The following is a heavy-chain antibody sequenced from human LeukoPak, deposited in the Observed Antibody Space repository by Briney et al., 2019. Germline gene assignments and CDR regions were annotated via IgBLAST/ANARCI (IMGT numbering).Heavy chain of an antibody. CDR3: ARVNYYGSGSYYKSLDYYGMDA. J-gene: IGHJ6*02. D-gene: IGHD3-10*01. Sequence: ASVKVSCKASGYTFTGYYMHWVRQAPGQGLEWMGWINPNSGGTNYAQKFQGRVTMTRDTSISTAYMELSRLRSDDTAVYYCARVNYYGSGSYYKSLDYYGMDAWGQGTTVTVSS. CDR1: GYTFTGYY. CDR2: INPNSGGT. V-gene: IGHV1-2*02.